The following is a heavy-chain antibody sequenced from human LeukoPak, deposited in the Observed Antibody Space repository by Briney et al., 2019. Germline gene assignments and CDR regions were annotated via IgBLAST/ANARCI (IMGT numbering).Heavy chain of an antibody. J-gene: IGHJ6*02. CDR1: GGSISSGSYY. D-gene: IGHD6-19*01. V-gene: IGHV4-61*02. Sequence: SETLSLTCTVSGGSISSGSYYWSWIRQPAGKGLEWIGRIYTSGSTNYNPSLKSRVTISVDTSKNQFSLKLSSVTAADTAVYYCARDQRVAVAGGNYYYYYYGMDVWGQGTTVTVSS. CDR2: IYTSGST. CDR3: ARDQRVAVAGGNYYYYYYGMDV.